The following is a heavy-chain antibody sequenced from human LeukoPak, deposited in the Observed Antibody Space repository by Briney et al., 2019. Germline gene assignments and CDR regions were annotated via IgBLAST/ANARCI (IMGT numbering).Heavy chain of an antibody. J-gene: IGHJ6*03. CDR2: IYYSGST. D-gene: IGHD3-10*01. CDR3: ARTTMVRGTYYMDV. V-gene: IGHV4-59*01. CDR1: GGSINIYY. Sequence: PSETLSLTCTVSGGSINIYYWSWIRQPPGKGLEWIGYIYYSGSTNYNPSLKSRVTISVDTSKKQFSLKLSSVTAADTAVYYCARTTMVRGTYYMDVWGKGTTVTVSS.